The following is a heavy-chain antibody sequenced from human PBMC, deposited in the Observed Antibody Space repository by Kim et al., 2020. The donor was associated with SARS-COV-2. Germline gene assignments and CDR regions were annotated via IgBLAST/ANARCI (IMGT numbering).Heavy chain of an antibody. D-gene: IGHD3-9*01. CDR2: IYYSGST. V-gene: IGHV4-59*13. J-gene: IGHJ6*02. Sequence: SETLSLTCTVSGGSISSYYWSWIRQPPGKGLEWIGYIYYSGSTNYNPSLKSRVTISVDTSKNQFSLKLSSVTAADTAVYYCARGLNILTGYYIKGYYGMDVWGQGTTVTVSS. CDR1: GGSISSYY. CDR3: ARGLNILTGYYIKGYYGMDV.